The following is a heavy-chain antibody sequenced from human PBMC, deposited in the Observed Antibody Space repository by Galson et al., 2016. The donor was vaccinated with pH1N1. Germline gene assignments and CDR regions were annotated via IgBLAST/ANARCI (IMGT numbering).Heavy chain of an antibody. J-gene: IGHJ6*02. CDR2: ISNSGSA. CDR3: ARRLNHLEWFEGPVDV. D-gene: IGHD3-3*01. V-gene: IGHV4-59*01. Sequence: SETLSLTCTVSGGSISSYSWSWIRQPPGKGLEWIGYISNSGSANYNPSLKSRVTISVDTSKKQFSLKMTSVTAADTAVYYCARRLNHLEWFEGPVDVWGQGTTVTVSS. CDR1: GGSISSYS.